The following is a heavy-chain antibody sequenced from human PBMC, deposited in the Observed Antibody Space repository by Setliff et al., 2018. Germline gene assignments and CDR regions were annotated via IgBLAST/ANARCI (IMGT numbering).Heavy chain of an antibody. D-gene: IGHD3-10*01. Sequence: PSETLSLTCTVSGGSISSGSYYWSWIRQPAGKGLEWIGRIYTSGSTNYNPSLKSRVTISVDTSKNQFSLKLSSVTAADTAVYYCARDVRYYYCSGSYYNDWFDPWGHGTLVTVSS. V-gene: IGHV4-61*02. CDR2: IYTSGST. CDR1: GGSISSGSYY. CDR3: ARDVRYYYCSGSYYNDWFDP. J-gene: IGHJ5*02.